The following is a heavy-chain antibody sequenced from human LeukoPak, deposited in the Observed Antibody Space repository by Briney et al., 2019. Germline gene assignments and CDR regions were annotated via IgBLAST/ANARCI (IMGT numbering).Heavy chain of an antibody. CDR3: ARDTPSIDY. V-gene: IGHV3-74*01. CDR1: GFTFSNYG. Sequence: GGSLRLSCAASGFTFSNYGMHWVRQAPGKGLVWVSHINTNGSSISYADSVKGRFTISRDNAKNSLYLQMNSLRAEDTAVYYCARDTPSIDYWGQGTLVTVSS. CDR2: INTNGSSI. J-gene: IGHJ4*02. D-gene: IGHD2-2*01.